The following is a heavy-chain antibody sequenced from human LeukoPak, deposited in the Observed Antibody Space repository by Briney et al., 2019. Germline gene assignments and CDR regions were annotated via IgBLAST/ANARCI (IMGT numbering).Heavy chain of an antibody. D-gene: IGHD3-22*01. CDR2: INHSGST. V-gene: IGHV4-34*01. CDR1: GGSFSGYY. Sequence: SETLSLTCAVYGGSFSGYYWSWIRQPPGKGLEWIGEINHSGSTNYNPSLKSRVTISVDTSKNQFSLKLSSVTAADTAVYYCATTRPGYDSSGYYYRVRYYYYGMDVWGQGTTVTVSS. CDR3: ATTRPGYDSSGYYYRVRYYYYGMDV. J-gene: IGHJ6*02.